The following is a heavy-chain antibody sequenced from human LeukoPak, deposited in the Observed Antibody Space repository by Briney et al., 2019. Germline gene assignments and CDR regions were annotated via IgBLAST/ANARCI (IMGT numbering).Heavy chain of an antibody. D-gene: IGHD1-26*01. CDR3: ARDIGSYLKNWFDP. CDR2: IYTSGST. CDR1: GGSISSYY. V-gene: IGHV4-4*07. Sequence: SETLSLTCTVSGGSISSYYWSWIRQPAGKGLEWIGRIYTSGSTNYNPSLKSRVTMSVDTSKNQFSLKLSSVTAADTAVYYCARDIGSYLKNWFDPWGQGTLVTVSS. J-gene: IGHJ5*02.